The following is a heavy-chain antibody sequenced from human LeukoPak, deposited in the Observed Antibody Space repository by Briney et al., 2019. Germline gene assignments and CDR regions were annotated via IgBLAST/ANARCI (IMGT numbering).Heavy chain of an antibody. D-gene: IGHD7-27*01. CDR1: GFTFSSYS. J-gene: IGHJ4*02. Sequence: GGSLRLSCAASGFTFSSYSMNWVRQAPGKELEWVANIKQDGSEIYYVDSVKGRFTISRDNAKNSLYLQMNSLRAEDTAVYYCVRDKLTGASRLDYWGQGTLLTVSS. CDR2: IKQDGSEI. CDR3: VRDKLTGASRLDY. V-gene: IGHV3-7*03.